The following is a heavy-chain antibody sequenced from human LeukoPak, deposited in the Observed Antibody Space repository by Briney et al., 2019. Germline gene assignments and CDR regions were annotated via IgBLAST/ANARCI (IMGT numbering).Heavy chain of an antibody. CDR2: IGSGSSYI. J-gene: IGHJ4*02. Sequence: GGSLRLSCAASGFTFSTYSMNWVRQAAGKGLEWVSSIGSGSSYISYADSVKGRFTVSRDNAKNSLYLQLKSLRAEDTAVYYCASIYGDHAVDFWGQGTLVTVSS. V-gene: IGHV3-21*01. D-gene: IGHD4-17*01. CDR3: ASIYGDHAVDF. CDR1: GFTFSTYS.